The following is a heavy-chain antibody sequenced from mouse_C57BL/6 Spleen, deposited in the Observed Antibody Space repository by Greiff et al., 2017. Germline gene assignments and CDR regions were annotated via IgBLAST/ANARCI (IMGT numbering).Heavy chain of an antibody. D-gene: IGHD3-2*02. J-gene: IGHJ3*01. CDR3: ARPAQGPFVY. Sequence: VQLQQPGAELVMPGASVKLSCKASGYTFTSYWMHWVKQRPGQGLEWIGEIDPSDSYTNYNQKFKGKSTLTVDKSSSTAYMQLSSLTSEDSAVYYCARPAQGPFVYWGQGTLVTVSA. V-gene: IGHV1-69*01. CDR1: GYTFTSYW. CDR2: IDPSDSYT.